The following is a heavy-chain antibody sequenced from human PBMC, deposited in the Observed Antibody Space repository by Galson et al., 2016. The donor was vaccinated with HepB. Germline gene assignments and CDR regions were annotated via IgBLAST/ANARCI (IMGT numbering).Heavy chain of an antibody. D-gene: IGHD3-16*01. Sequence: SETLSLTCVVSDASFRGYYWGWIRQSPGKGLEWIGEINHLGDTNYNPSLKSRVRVFPDTSKNQFSLEVTSVTAADTAVYYCTRGRGTGRLDDWGQGTLVTVSS. CDR2: INHLGDT. V-gene: IGHV4-34*01. CDR1: DASFRGYY. J-gene: IGHJ4*02. CDR3: TRGRGTGRLDD.